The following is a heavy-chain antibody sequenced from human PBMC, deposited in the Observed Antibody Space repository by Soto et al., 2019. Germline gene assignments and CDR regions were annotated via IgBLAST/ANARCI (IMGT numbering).Heavy chain of an antibody. Sequence: QVHLVQSGAEVKKPGASVRVSCETSGYTFTNYAIHWVRQAPGQRLEWMGWVNGGSGAIQYSEKFQGRVIITRDTSATTAYLDLSSLRSEDTALYYCARDCAGPNCHAAVPNYAYWGQGTLVTVSS. CDR1: GYTFTNYA. D-gene: IGHD2-2*01. CDR3: ARDCAGPNCHAAVPNYAY. V-gene: IGHV1-3*01. CDR2: VNGGSGAI. J-gene: IGHJ4*02.